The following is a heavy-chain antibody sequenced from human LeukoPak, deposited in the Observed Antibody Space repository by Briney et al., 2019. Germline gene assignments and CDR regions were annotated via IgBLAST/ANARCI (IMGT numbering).Heavy chain of an antibody. CDR3: ARQTGSGLFILP. CDR1: GGSISSSSYY. Sequence: SETLSLTCTVSGGSISSSSYYWGWIRQPPGKGLEWIGSIYYSGSTYYNPSLKSRVTISVYTSKNQFSLQLNSVTPEDTAVYYCARQTGSGLFILPGGQGTLVTVSS. J-gene: IGHJ4*02. CDR2: IYYSGST. V-gene: IGHV4-39*01. D-gene: IGHD3/OR15-3a*01.